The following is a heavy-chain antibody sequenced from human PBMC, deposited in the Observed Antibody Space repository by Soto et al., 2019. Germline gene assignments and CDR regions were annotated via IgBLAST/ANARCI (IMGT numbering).Heavy chain of an antibody. V-gene: IGHV3-30*18. Sequence: GESLKISCAASGFTFSSYGMHWVRQAPGKGLEWVAVISYDGSNKNYADSVKGRFTISRDNSKNTLYLQMNSLRAEDTAVYYCAKEQLGFDYWGQGTLVTVSS. CDR2: ISYDGSNK. CDR1: GFTFSSYG. J-gene: IGHJ4*02. CDR3: AKEQLGFDY. D-gene: IGHD6-6*01.